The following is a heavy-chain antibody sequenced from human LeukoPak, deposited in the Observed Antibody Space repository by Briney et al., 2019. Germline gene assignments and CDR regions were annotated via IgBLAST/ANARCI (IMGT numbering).Heavy chain of an antibody. CDR1: GGSISNYY. Sequence: SETLSLTCTVSGGSISNYYWSWIRQPPGKGLEWIAPIYYSGATKYNPSLKSRITISVDTSKNQFSLMLSSVTAADTAVYYCARFGITVVRGGKYYFDYWGQGTLVTVSS. CDR2: IYYSGAT. V-gene: IGHV4-59*08. J-gene: IGHJ4*02. D-gene: IGHD3-10*01. CDR3: ARFGITVVRGGKYYFDY.